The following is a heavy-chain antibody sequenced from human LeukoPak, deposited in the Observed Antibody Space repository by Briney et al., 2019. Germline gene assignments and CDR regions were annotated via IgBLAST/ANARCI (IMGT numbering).Heavy chain of an antibody. J-gene: IGHJ4*02. CDR3: ARDLIIGCGYDCGVGDY. Sequence: SGGCLRLSRAASVFTFSSYWRSWVCQAPTKGRECGTNIKQDGSEKYYVDSVKGRFTISRDNAKSSLYMQMNSLRAEDTAVYYCARDLIIGCGYDCGVGDYWGQGTLVTVSS. V-gene: IGHV3-7*01. CDR1: VFTFSSYW. D-gene: IGHD5-12*01. CDR2: IKQDGSEK.